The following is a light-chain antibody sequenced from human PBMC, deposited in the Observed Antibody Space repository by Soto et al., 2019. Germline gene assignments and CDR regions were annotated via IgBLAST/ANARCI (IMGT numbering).Light chain of an antibody. Sequence: QSVLTQPASVSGSPGQTITISCAGTKFDIGRYNYVSWYRQHPGEAPKLIIFEVNNRPSGISNRFSGSKSGNTASLTISGLQVEDEAHYFCSSYTSASALAIFGGGTQLTVL. CDR3: SSYTSASALAI. CDR2: EVN. CDR1: KFDIGRYNY. V-gene: IGLV2-14*01. J-gene: IGLJ2*01.